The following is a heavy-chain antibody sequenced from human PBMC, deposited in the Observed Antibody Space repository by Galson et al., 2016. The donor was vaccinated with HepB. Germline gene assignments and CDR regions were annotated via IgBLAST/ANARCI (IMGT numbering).Heavy chain of an antibody. D-gene: IGHD3-10*01. CDR1: GLSFQNYA. Sequence: SLRLSCAVSGLSFQNYAMHWVRQAPGKGLEWVAFTSYDGSLTYYADSVKGRFTISRDKSKSALYLQMDSLRVEDTAVYYCACNRRGVFLLDCWGQGTLVTVSS. CDR3: ACNRRGVFLLDC. CDR2: TSYDGSLT. V-gene: IGHV3-30*04. J-gene: IGHJ4*02.